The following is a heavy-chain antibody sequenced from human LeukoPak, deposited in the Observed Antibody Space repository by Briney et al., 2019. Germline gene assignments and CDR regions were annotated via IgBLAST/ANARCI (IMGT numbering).Heavy chain of an antibody. CDR1: GFSFSSYT. CDR3: AKRGVVIRVILVGFHKEAYYFDS. J-gene: IGHJ4*02. CDR2: LTDNSGDT. V-gene: IGHV3-23*01. D-gene: IGHD3-22*01. Sequence: GGSLRLSCVASGFSFSSYTMSWVRQAPGRGLEWVSGLTDNSGDTYYADSVRGRFAISRDNSKNTLYLQMNSLRADDSAVYYCAKRGVVIRVILVGFHKEAYYFDSWGQGALVTVSS.